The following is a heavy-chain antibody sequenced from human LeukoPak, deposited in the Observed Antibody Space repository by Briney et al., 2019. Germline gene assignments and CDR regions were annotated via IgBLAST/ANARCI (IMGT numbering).Heavy chain of an antibody. CDR2: ISNSGGST. D-gene: IGHD6-6*01. CDR3: AKETSSSFDY. Sequence: PGGSLRLSCPASGFTFSSYAMNWVRQAPGKGLEWVSGISNSGGSTYYADSVKGRFTISRDNSKNTLYLQMNSLRAEDTAVYYCAKETSSSFDYWGQGTLVTVSS. CDR1: GFTFSSYA. V-gene: IGHV3-23*01. J-gene: IGHJ4*02.